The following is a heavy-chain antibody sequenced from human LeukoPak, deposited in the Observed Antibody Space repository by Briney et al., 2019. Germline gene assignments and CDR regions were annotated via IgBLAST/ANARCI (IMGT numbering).Heavy chain of an antibody. CDR2: IYWDDDK. CDR3: AHKAGDGEARQDAFDI. CDR1: GFSLSTSGVG. D-gene: IGHD3-10*01. J-gene: IGHJ3*02. V-gene: IGHV2-5*02. Sequence: SGPTLVKPTQTLTLTCTFSGFSLSTSGVGVGWIRQPPGKALEWLALIYWDDDKRYSPSLKSRLTITKDTSKNQVVLTMTNMDPVDTATYYCAHKAGDGEARQDAFDIWGQGTMVTVSS.